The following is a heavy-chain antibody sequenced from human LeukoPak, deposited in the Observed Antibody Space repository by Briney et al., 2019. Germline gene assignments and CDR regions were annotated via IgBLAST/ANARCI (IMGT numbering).Heavy chain of an antibody. J-gene: IGHJ3*02. CDR2: IYYSGST. CDR3: ARFSLEYLAAGNAFDI. CDR1: GGSISSYY. D-gene: IGHD3-3*02. V-gene: IGHV4-59*01. Sequence: PSETLSLTCTISGGSISSYYWSWIRQPPGKGLEWIGYIYYSGSTNYNPSLKSRVTISVDTSKNQFSLKLSSVTAADTAVYYCARFSLEYLAAGNAFDIWGQGTMVTVSS.